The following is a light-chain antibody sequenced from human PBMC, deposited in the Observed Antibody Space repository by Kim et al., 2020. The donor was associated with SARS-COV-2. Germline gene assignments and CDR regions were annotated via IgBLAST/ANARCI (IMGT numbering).Light chain of an antibody. V-gene: IGLV2-14*03. CDR2: DVS. J-gene: IGLJ1*01. CDR1: SSDVVGYNY. CDR3: SSYTSSSFYV. Sequence: GQSITLSCTGTSSDVVGYNYVSWYQQHPGKAPKLMIYDVSNRPSGVSNRFSGSKSGNTASLTISGLQAEDEADYYCSSYTSSSFYVFGTGTKVTVL.